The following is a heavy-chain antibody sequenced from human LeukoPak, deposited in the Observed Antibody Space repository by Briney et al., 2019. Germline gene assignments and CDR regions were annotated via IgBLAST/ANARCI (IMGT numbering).Heavy chain of an antibody. D-gene: IGHD1-14*01. CDR1: GGTFSSYA. CDR2: IIPIFGTA. V-gene: IGHV1-69*13. J-gene: IGHJ6*03. CDR3: ASPEPTSGPYYYYYMDV. Sequence: GASVKVSCKASGGTFSSYAISWVRQAPGQGLEWMGGIIPIFGTANYAQKFQGRVTITADESTSTAYMELSSLRSEDTAVYYCASPEPTSGPYYYYYMDVWGKGTTVIISS.